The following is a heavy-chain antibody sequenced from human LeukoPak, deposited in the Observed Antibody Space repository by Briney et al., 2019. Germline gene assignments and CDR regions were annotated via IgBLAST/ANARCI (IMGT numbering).Heavy chain of an antibody. V-gene: IGHV3-11*01. J-gene: IGHJ4*02. D-gene: IGHD4-11*01. Sequence: PGGSLRLSCAASGCTFSDYYMNWIRQAPGKGLEWVSYISGSGDSKFYADSVKGRFTISRDNAKNSLYLQMNSLRAEDTAVYYCARRTYSNYFFDYWGQGALVTVSS. CDR2: ISGSGDSK. CDR3: ARRTYSNYFFDY. CDR1: GCTFSDYY.